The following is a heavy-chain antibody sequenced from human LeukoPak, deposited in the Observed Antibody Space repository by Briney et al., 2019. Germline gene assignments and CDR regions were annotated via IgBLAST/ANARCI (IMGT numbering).Heavy chain of an antibody. J-gene: IGHJ1*01. CDR3: AKGVVARAYFQH. CDR2: ISYDGSNK. CDR1: GFTVSSNY. D-gene: IGHD2-15*01. V-gene: IGHV3-30*18. Sequence: GKSLRLSCAASGFTVSSNYMSWVRQAPGKGLEWVAVISYDGSNKYYADSVKGRFTISRDNSKNTLYLQMNSLRAEDTAVYYCAKGVVARAYFQHWGQGTLVTVSS.